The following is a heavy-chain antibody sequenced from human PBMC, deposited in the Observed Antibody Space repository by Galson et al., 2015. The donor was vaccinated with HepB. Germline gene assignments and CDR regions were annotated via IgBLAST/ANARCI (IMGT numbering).Heavy chain of an antibody. CDR2: ISANSGDT. J-gene: IGHJ4*02. Sequence: SVKVSCKASGYTFTINGISWVRQAPGKGLEWMGWISANSGDTKYAQKLQGRVTMTRDKSTSTAYLELRSLRSDDTAAYYCARDRDYRLDYWGQGTLVTVSS. V-gene: IGHV1-18*04. D-gene: IGHD4/OR15-4a*01. CDR1: GYTFTING. CDR3: ARDRDYRLDY.